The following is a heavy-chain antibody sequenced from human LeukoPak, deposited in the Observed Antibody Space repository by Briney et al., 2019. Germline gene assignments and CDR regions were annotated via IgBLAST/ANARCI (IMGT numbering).Heavy chain of an antibody. D-gene: IGHD4-17*01. CDR1: GGTFSSYY. CDR2: INPNSGGT. V-gene: IGHV1-2*06. CDR3: VNTYGDYAGY. J-gene: IGHJ4*02. Sequence: ASVKVSCKASGGTFSSYYMHWVRQAPGQGLEWMGRINPNSGGTNYAQKFQGRVTMTRDTSISTAYMELSRLRSDDTAVYYCVNTYGDYAGYWGQGTLVTVSS.